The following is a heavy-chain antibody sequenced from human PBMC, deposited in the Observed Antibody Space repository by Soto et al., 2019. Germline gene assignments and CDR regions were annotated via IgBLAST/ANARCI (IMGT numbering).Heavy chain of an antibody. Sequence: EVQLLESGGGLVQPGGSLRLSCAASGFTFSNVSMFWVRQAPGKGLEWVSSISRTGGAAHYADSVNGRFTISRDNSKNTLFMQMDSLRADDTAVYYCAKAYDYIWGSYPSERDYWGQGTLVTVSS. V-gene: IGHV3-23*01. CDR2: ISRTGGAA. D-gene: IGHD3-16*02. CDR1: GFTFSNVS. CDR3: AKAYDYIWGSYPSERDY. J-gene: IGHJ4*02.